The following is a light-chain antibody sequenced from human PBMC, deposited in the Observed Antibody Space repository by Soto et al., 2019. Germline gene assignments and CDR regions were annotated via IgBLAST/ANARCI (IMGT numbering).Light chain of an antibody. Sequence: QSALTQPAAVSGSPGQSITISCTGTSSDVGAYNHVAWYQQHPGKAPKFMIYEVSTRPSGVSNRLSGSKSGNTASLTISGLQAEDEADYYCISYTGSSTSYVFGTGTKVTVL. J-gene: IGLJ1*01. V-gene: IGLV2-14*01. CDR2: EVS. CDR3: ISYTGSSTSYV. CDR1: SSDVGAYNH.